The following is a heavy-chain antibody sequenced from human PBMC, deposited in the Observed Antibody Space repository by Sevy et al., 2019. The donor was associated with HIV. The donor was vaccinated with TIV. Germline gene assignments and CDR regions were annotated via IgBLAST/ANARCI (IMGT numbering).Heavy chain of an antibody. V-gene: IGHV1-69*13. Sequence: ASVKDSCKATGGTFSSYAISWVRQARGQELAWMGGINPIFGKAHYAQKLQGRVTITADESTSTAYMERSSLRSEGTAVYYCARDLYNWFDPWGQGTLVTVSS. CDR2: INPIFGKA. CDR3: ARDLYNWFDP. J-gene: IGHJ5*02. CDR1: GGTFSSYA.